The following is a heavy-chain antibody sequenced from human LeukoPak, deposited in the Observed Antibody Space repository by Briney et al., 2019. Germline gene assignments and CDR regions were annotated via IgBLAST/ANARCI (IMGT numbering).Heavy chain of an antibody. CDR3: AGGAYGSGSYAKWFDP. J-gene: IGHJ5*02. D-gene: IGHD3-10*01. CDR1: GGSISSDLYY. V-gene: IGHV4-61*02. Sequence: SRTLSLTCTDSGGSISSDLYYWSWIRQPAGKGLGWIGRIYSSGTTNYNPSLKSRVTISIERSKNQVSLMLNSVTAADTAVYYCAGGAYGSGSYAKWFDPWGQGTLVIVSS. CDR2: IYSSGTT.